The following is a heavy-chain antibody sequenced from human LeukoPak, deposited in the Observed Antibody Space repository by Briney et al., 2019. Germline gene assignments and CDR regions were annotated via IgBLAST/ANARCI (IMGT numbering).Heavy chain of an antibody. CDR2: IYHSGST. CDR3: ARDVAAAATRKENYYGLDV. V-gene: IGHV4-38-2*02. D-gene: IGHD6-13*01. CDR1: GYSISNDYY. J-gene: IGHJ6*04. Sequence: SETLSLTCAVSGYSISNDYYWGWIRQPPGKGLEWIGSIYHSGSTCYNPSLKSRLTISVDTSKNQLSLKVTSVTAADTAVYYCARDVAAAATRKENYYGLDVWGKGTTVTVSS.